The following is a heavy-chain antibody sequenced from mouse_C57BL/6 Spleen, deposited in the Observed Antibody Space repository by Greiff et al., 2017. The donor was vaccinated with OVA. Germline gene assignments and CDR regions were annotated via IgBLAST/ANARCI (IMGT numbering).Heavy chain of an antibody. D-gene: IGHD1-1*01. V-gene: IGHV1-7*01. Sequence: VQLQQSGAELAKPGASVKLSCKASGYTFTSYWMHWVKQRPGQGLEWIGYINPSSGYTKYNQKFKDKATLTANKSSSTAYMQLSSLTYEDSAVYYCARKPKDYGYAMDYWGQGTSVTVSS. CDR3: ARKPKDYGYAMDY. J-gene: IGHJ4*01. CDR2: INPSSGYT. CDR1: GYTFTSYW.